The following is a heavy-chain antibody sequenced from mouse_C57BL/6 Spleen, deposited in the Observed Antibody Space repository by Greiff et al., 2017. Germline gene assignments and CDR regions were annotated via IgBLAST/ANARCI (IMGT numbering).Heavy chain of an antibody. Sequence: QVQLKQSGPELVKPGASVKISCKASGYAFSSSWMNWVKQRPGKGLEWIGRIYPGDGDTNYNGKFKGKATLTADKSSSTAYMQLSSLTSEDSAVYFCASSNTYDYFDYWGQGTTLTVSS. CDR2: IYPGDGDT. V-gene: IGHV1-82*01. J-gene: IGHJ2*01. D-gene: IGHD5-1-1*01. CDR1: GYAFSSSW. CDR3: ASSNTYDYFDY.